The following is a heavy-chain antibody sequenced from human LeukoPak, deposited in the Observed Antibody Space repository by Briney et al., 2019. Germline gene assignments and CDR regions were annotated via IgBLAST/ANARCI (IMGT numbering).Heavy chain of an antibody. V-gene: IGHV3-48*03. J-gene: IGHJ4*02. CDR3: ARVGARDDY. CDR1: GFTFSNYE. Sequence: GGSLRLSCAASGFTFSNYEMKWVRQAPGKGLEWVSYISSSGSPINYADSVKGRFTISRDNSKNSLHLQMNSLRVEDTAVYYCARVGARDDYWGQGTLVTVSS. CDR2: ISSSGSPI.